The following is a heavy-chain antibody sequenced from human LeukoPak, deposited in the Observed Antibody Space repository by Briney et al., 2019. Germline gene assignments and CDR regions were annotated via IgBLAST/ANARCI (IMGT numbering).Heavy chain of an antibody. CDR2: ISYDGSNK. J-gene: IGHJ4*02. V-gene: IGHV3-30*18. CDR1: GFTFSNYG. CDR3: AKDNVAAAGRYFYY. D-gene: IGHD6-13*01. Sequence: GRSLRLSCAASGFTFSNYGMHWVRPAPGKGLEWVALISYDGSNKYFADSVKGRFTISRDNSKNTLYLQMHSLRAEDTAVYYCAKDNVAAAGRYFYYWGQGTLVTVSS.